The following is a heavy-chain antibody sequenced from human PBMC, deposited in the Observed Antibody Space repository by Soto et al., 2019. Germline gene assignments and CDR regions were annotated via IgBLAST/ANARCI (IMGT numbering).Heavy chain of an antibody. V-gene: IGHV4-34*01. J-gene: IGHJ4*02. Sequence: QVQLQQWGAGLLKPSETLSLTCTVYGGSFSGYYWSWIRQPPGKGLEWIGEIKHIGSTNYNPSLKNRVTISVDTSKNQFSLNLSSVTAADTAVYYCARGITMIRGVKGNYYFDYWGQGSLVTVSS. CDR3: ARGITMIRGVKGNYYFDY. CDR2: IKHIGST. D-gene: IGHD3-10*01. CDR1: GGSFSGYY.